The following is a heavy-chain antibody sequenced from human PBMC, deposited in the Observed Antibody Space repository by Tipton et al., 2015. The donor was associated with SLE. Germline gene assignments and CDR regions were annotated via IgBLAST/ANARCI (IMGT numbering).Heavy chain of an antibody. CDR1: GVSISDLY. CDR2: VFYSGSSDFYRA. CDR3: AKYFYDATGYQSVDS. J-gene: IGHJ4*02. Sequence: TLSLTCTVSGVSISDLYWSWIRQPPGKGLECLGYVFYSGSSDFYRAHYSPSLMSRVIISVDSSKNQFSLRLTSVTAADTAVYYCAKYFYDATGYQSVDSWGQGALVTASS. D-gene: IGHD3-22*01. V-gene: IGHV4-59*11.